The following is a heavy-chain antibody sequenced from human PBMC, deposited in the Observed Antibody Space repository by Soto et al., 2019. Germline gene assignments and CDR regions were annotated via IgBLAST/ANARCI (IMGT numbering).Heavy chain of an antibody. CDR2: ISGSGNTI. CDR1: GFSFRDYY. V-gene: IGHV3-11*01. CDR3: ASDRLPMVVVVMGWFGP. D-gene: IGHD3-22*01. Sequence: QVQLVESGGALVKPGGSLRLSCAASGFSFRDYYMSWIRQAPGKGLEWISYISGSGNTIYYADSVKGRFIISRDNAKNSLFLQMNSLRADDTAVYYCASDRLPMVVVVMGWFGPWGQGTLVTVSS. J-gene: IGHJ5*02.